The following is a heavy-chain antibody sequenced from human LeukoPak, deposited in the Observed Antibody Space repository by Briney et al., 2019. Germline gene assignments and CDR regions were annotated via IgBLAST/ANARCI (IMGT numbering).Heavy chain of an antibody. D-gene: IGHD1-7*01. V-gene: IGHV3-7*01. CDR1: RFTFSGPY. CDR2: IKQDGRET. J-gene: IGHJ3*01. CDR3: VREGILGTDDDAFDV. Sequence: GGALRVSCVASRFTFSGPYISRGRKGPGGGLEWGANIKQDGRETFYADSVKGRFTVSSDNDKYSVYVQMNSLGAGDTAVYYCVREGILGTDDDAFDVWGQGTMVTVSS.